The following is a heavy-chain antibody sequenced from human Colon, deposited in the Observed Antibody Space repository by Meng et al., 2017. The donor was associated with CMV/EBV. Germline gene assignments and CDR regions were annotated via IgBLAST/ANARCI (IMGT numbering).Heavy chain of an antibody. V-gene: IGHV3-7*01. J-gene: IGHJ4*02. Sequence: GESLKISCAGSGFTFNNYWMTWVRQAPGKGLEWVANIRHDAGNEQYYLESVKGRFTISRDNAENALYLQMNSLRPEDTAVYYCAREAYDSWRYFDHWGQGTLVTVSS. CDR3: AREAYDSWRYFDH. CDR2: IRHDAGNEQ. D-gene: IGHD3-3*01. CDR1: GFTFNNYW.